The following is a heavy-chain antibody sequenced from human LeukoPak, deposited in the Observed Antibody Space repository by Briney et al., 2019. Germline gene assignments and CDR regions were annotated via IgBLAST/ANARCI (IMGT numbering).Heavy chain of an antibody. CDR1: GYSISSGYY. CDR3: ARVVSRQIGGFDP. Sequence: PSETLSLTCAVSGYSISSGYYWGWIRQPPGKGLEWIGSIYHSERTYYNPSLKSRVTISVDTSENQFSLNLTSLTAAETAVYYCARVVSRQIGGFDPWGQETVVTVSS. CDR2: IYHSERT. V-gene: IGHV4-38-2*01. D-gene: IGHD3-16*01. J-gene: IGHJ5*02.